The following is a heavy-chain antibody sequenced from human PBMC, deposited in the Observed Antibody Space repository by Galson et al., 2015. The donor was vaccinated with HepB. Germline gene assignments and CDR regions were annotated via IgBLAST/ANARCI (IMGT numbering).Heavy chain of an antibody. CDR1: GFIFSSNA. CDR3: ARGIRDSSGYYPYYLDY. J-gene: IGHJ4*02. Sequence: SLRLSCAASGFIFSSNAMHWVRQAPGKGLEWVAVIWYDGSNIYYGDSVKGRFTISRDNSKNTLYLQMSSLRAEDTAVYYCARGIRDSSGYYPYYLDYWGQGTLVTVSS. CDR2: IWYDGSNI. D-gene: IGHD3-22*01. V-gene: IGHV3-33*01.